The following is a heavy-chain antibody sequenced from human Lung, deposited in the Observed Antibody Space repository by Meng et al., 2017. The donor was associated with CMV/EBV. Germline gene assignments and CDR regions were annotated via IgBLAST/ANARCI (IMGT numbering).Heavy chain of an antibody. CDR2: IYHSGST. CDR1: GGSISSSNW. D-gene: IGHD6-19*01. CDR3: ASFPPPGKQWLVTDY. J-gene: IGHJ4*02. Sequence: QVQLQEAGPGVGKPSGTLSPTCAVSGGSISSSNWWSWVRQPPGKGLEWIGEIYHSGSTNYNPSLKSRVTISVDKSKNQFSLKLSSVTAADTAVYYCASFPPPGKQWLVTDYWGQGTLVTVSS. V-gene: IGHV4-4*02.